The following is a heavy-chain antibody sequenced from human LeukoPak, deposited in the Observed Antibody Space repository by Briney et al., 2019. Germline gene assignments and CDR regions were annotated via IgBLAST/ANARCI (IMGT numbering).Heavy chain of an antibody. Sequence: QPGGSLRLSCAASGFTFSSYWMSWVRQAPGKGLEWVANIKQDGSEKYYVDSVKGRFTISRDNAKNSLYLQMNSLRAEDTAVYYCARGDIVVVPGVPHDYWGQGTLVTVSP. V-gene: IGHV3-7*01. CDR1: GFTFSSYW. CDR2: IKQDGSEK. J-gene: IGHJ4*02. CDR3: ARGDIVVVPGVPHDY. D-gene: IGHD2-2*01.